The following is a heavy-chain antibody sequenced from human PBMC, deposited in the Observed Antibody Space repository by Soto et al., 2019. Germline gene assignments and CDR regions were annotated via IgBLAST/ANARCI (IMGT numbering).Heavy chain of an antibody. Sequence: QVQLQESGPGLVKPSQTLSLTCTVSGVSISSGGYYWSWIRQHPGKGQEWIGYIYYIGSTYYNPSLKSRVTISVDTSKNQYSLKLSSVTAADTAVYYCARSSQSTVTTSDYWCQGTLVTVSS. CDR2: IYYIGST. CDR3: ARSSQSTVTTSDY. D-gene: IGHD4-17*01. V-gene: IGHV4-31*03. CDR1: GVSISSGGYY. J-gene: IGHJ4*02.